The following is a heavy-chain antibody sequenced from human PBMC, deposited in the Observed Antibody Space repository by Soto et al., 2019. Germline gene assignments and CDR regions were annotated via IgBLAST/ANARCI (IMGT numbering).Heavy chain of an antibody. V-gene: IGHV1-69*04. CDR1: GGTFSSYT. CDR3: ARDYYYDSGYYPPGQRSAFDI. J-gene: IGHJ3*02. D-gene: IGHD3-22*01. CDR2: IIPILGVA. Sequence: ASVKVSCKASGGTFSSYTISWVRQAPGQGLQWMGRIIPILGVANYAHKFQGRVTITADKSTSTAYMELSSLRSEDTAVYYCARDYYYDSGYYPPGQRSAFDIWGQGTMVTVSS.